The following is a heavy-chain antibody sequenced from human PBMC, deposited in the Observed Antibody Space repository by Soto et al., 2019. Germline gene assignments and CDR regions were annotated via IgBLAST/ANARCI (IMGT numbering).Heavy chain of an antibody. D-gene: IGHD2-15*01. J-gene: IGHJ4*02. Sequence: VGSLRLSCAASGFTFSSYAMSWVRQAPGKGLEWVSAISGSGGNTYYADSVKGRFTISRDNFKNTPYLQMNSLRAEDPAVYYCAKFRGRKVVDFEYWGQGTLVNVSS. CDR2: ISGSGGNT. CDR1: GFTFSSYA. CDR3: AKFRGRKVVDFEY. V-gene: IGHV3-23*01.